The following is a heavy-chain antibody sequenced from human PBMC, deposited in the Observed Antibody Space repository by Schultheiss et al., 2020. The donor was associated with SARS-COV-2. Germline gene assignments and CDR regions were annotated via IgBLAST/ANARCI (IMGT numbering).Heavy chain of an antibody. J-gene: IGHJ3*02. Sequence: GGSLRLSCAASGFTFSSYVMSWVRQAPGKGLEWVSAISGSGGSTYYADSVKGRFTISRDNSKNTLYLQMNSLRAEDTAVYYCAKDRDILLMVYPTKNAFDIWGQGTMVTVSS. CDR3: AKDRDILLMVYPTKNAFDI. CDR2: ISGSGGST. D-gene: IGHD2-8*01. CDR1: GFTFSSYV. V-gene: IGHV3-23*01.